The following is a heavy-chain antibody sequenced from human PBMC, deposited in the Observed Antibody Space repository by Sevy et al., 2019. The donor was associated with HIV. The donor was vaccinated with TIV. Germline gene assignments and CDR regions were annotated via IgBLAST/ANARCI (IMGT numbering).Heavy chain of an antibody. Sequence: GGSLRLSCAASGFTFSDYSMSWIRQAPGKGLEWVSYIRSLNTISYAVSVKGRFTISRDNAKDSLYLKMNSLRAADTAVYYCARDFKGSGNYSRKYYFDYWGQGTLVTVSS. D-gene: IGHD3-10*01. CDR3: ARDFKGSGNYSRKYYFDY. CDR2: IRSLNTI. J-gene: IGHJ4*02. V-gene: IGHV3-11*01. CDR1: GFTFSDYS.